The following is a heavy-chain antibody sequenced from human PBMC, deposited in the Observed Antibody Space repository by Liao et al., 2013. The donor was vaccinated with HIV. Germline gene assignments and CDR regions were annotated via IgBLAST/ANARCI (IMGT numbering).Heavy chain of an antibody. CDR3: ARFPSRYDGTYS. Sequence: QVRLQQRGTGLLKPSETLSLTCAVYDGSFSTYFWSWIRQPPGKGLEWIGECNHIGTTTYNPSLKSRVTISADTSKSHFSLKLTSVTAADTAVYYCARFPSRYDGTYSWGQGTLVTVSS. CDR2: CNHIGTT. CDR1: DGSFSTYF. V-gene: IGHV4-34*02. J-gene: IGHJ4*02. D-gene: IGHD1-26*01.